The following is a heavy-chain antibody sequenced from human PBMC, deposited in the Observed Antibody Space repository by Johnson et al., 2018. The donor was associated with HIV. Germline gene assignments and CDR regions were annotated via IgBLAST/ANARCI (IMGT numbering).Heavy chain of an antibody. CDR2: IYSGGSS. CDR3: ARDPKRSGGSVHAFDI. J-gene: IGHJ3*02. D-gene: IGHD3-16*01. V-gene: IGHV3-66*01. CDR1: GFTVSRNY. Sequence: VQLVESGGGLVQPGGSLRLSCAASGFTVSRNYMSWVRQAPGKGLEWVSLIYSGGSSYYADSVKGRFTISRDNSKNTLYLQMNSLRVEDTAVYYCARDPKRSGGSVHAFDIWGQGTMVTVSS.